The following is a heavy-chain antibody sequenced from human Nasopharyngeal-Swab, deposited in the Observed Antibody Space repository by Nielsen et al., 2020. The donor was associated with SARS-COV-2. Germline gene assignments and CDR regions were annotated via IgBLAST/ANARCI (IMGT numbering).Heavy chain of an antibody. Sequence: GESLKISCAASGFTFSYYYMSWIRQAPGKGLEWVSYISSSGSTIYYADSVKGRFTISRDNAKNSLYLQMNSLRAEDTAVYYCARDETSGQWLVTPFDYWGQGTLVTVSS. J-gene: IGHJ4*02. CDR2: ISSSGSTI. CDR3: ARDETSGQWLVTPFDY. V-gene: IGHV3-11*01. D-gene: IGHD6-19*01. CDR1: GFTFSYYY.